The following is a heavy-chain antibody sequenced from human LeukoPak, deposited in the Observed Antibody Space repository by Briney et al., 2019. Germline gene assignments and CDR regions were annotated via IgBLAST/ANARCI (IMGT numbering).Heavy chain of an antibody. V-gene: IGHV4-59*01. CDR2: IYYSGST. CDR1: GGSISSYY. J-gene: IGHJ6*02. Sequence: PSETLSLTCTVSGGSISSYYWSWIRQPPGKGLEWIGYIYYSGSTNYSPSLKSRVTISVDTSKNQFSLKLSSVTAADTAVYYCARDNYDFWSGYFYGMDVWGQGTTVTVSS. CDR3: ARDNYDFWSGYFYGMDV. D-gene: IGHD3-3*01.